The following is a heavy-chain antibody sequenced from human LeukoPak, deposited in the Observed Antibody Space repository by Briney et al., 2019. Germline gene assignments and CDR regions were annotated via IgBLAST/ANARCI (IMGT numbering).Heavy chain of an antibody. CDR3: ARAPGLRYFDWLPDYFDY. Sequence: ASVKVSCKASGYTFTSYAMHWVRQAPGQRLEWMGWINAGNGNTKYSQKFQGRVTITRDTSASTAYMELSSLRSEDTAVSYCARAPGLRYFDWLPDYFDYWGQGTLVTVSS. J-gene: IGHJ4*02. CDR2: INAGNGNT. CDR1: GYTFTSYA. V-gene: IGHV1-3*01. D-gene: IGHD3-9*01.